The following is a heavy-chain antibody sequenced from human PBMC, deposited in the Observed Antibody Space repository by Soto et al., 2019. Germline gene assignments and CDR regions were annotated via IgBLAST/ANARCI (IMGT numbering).Heavy chain of an antibody. V-gene: IGHV6-1*01. J-gene: IGHJ3*02. CDR1: GNSGSNNRAA. D-gene: IGHD3-10*01. CDR3: ARERGFLSEAFDI. Sequence: SPTLSLTCAISGNSGSNNRAAWKWIRQSPSRGLEWLGRTYYRSQWHNDYAESVKSRITINPDTSKNQFSLQLNSMTPEDTAVYYCARERGFLSEAFDIWGRGTMVTVSS. CDR2: TYYRSQWHN.